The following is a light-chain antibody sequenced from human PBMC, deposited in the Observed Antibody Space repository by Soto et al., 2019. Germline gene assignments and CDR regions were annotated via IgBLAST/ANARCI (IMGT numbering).Light chain of an antibody. J-gene: IGKJ4*01. CDR2: KAS. Sequence: DIQMTQSPSTLSASVGDRVTITCRASQSITSCLAWYQQKPGKAPKLPIYKASSLESGVPSRFGGGGSGTEFTLTISSLQPDDFATYYCQQYYSYSLTFGGGTKVEIK. V-gene: IGKV1-5*03. CDR3: QQYYSYSLT. CDR1: QSITSC.